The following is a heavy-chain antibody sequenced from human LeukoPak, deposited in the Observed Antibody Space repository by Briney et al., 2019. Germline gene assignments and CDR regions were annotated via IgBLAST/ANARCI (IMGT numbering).Heavy chain of an antibody. CDR2: IYPGDSDT. D-gene: IGHD3-22*01. CDR1: GYSFTSYW. CDR3: ARPAAYYYDSSGYIY. Sequence: GESLQISWKGSGYSFTSYWIGWVRQMPGKGLEWMGIIYPGDSDTRYSQSFQGQVTLSADKSISTAYLQWSSLKASDTAMYYCARPAAYYYDSSGYIYWGQGTLVTVSS. V-gene: IGHV5-51*01. J-gene: IGHJ4*02.